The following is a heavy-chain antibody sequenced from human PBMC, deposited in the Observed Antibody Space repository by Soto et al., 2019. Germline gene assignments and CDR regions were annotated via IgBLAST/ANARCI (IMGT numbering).Heavy chain of an antibody. CDR2: ISPKSGGT. CDR1: LYTFTGYY. CDR3: AKVRSAGRERDAFDI. Sequence: ASVKVSFKASLYTFTGYYMHWVRQAPVQGFEWIGRISPKSGGTNYAQKFQGRVTMTWDTSLNTAYMELSSLMFEDTAVYYCAKVRSAGRERDAFDIWGQGTLVTVSS. J-gene: IGHJ3*02. V-gene: IGHV1-2*02.